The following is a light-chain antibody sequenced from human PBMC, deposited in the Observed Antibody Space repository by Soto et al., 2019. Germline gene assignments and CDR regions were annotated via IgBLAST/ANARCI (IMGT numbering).Light chain of an antibody. Sequence: DIQMTQSPSSLSASVGDRVTITCRASQSISSYLNWYQQKPRKAPKLLIYAASSLQSGVPSRFSGSGSGTDFTLTISSLQPEDFATYYCQQSYSTPPETFGQGTKVEIK. CDR1: QSISSY. J-gene: IGKJ1*01. CDR2: AAS. CDR3: QQSYSTPPET. V-gene: IGKV1-39*01.